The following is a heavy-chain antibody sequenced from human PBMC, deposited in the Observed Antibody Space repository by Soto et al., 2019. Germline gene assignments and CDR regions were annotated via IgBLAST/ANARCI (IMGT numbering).Heavy chain of an antibody. CDR3: AKGSYYYDSSGIGY. Sequence: GGSLRLSCAASGFTFSSYGMHWVRQAPGKGLEWVAVISYDGSNKYYADSVKGRFTISRDNSKNTLYLQMNSLRAEDTAVYYCAKGSYYYDSSGIGYWGQGTLVTVSS. J-gene: IGHJ4*02. V-gene: IGHV3-30*18. CDR2: ISYDGSNK. D-gene: IGHD3-22*01. CDR1: GFTFSSYG.